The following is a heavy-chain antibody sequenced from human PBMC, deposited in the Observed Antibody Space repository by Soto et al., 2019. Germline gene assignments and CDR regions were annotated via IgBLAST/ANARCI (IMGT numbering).Heavy chain of an antibody. Sequence: GAPGKVSCKASGYTFTGYYMHWGRQAPGQGLEWMGWINPNSGGTNYAQKFQGWVTMTRDTSISTAYMELSRLRSDDTAVYYCARDPAVAGTGPFDYWGQGTLVTVSS. CDR3: ARDPAVAGTGPFDY. V-gene: IGHV1-2*04. D-gene: IGHD6-19*01. CDR1: GYTFTGYY. CDR2: INPNSGGT. J-gene: IGHJ4*02.